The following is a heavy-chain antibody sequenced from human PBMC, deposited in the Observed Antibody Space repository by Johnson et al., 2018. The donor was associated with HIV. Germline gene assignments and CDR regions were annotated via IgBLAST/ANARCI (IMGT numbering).Heavy chain of an antibody. CDR3: ARPLYYYDSSGYYTPSHAFDI. CDR1: GFTFDDYA. CDR2: INWNGGRT. V-gene: IGHV3-20*04. Sequence: EVQLVESGGGLVQPGGSLRLSCAASGFTFDDYAMHWVRQAPGKGLEWVSGINWNGGRTGYADSVKGRFTISRDNAKNSLYLQMNSLRAEDTALYFCARPLYYYDSSGYYTPSHAFDIWGQGTMVTVSS. J-gene: IGHJ3*02. D-gene: IGHD3-22*01.